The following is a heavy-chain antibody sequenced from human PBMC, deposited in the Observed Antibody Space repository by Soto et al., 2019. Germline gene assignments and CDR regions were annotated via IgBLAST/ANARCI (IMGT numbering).Heavy chain of an antibody. V-gene: IGHV1-69*13. Sequence: VASVKVSCKASGGTFSGYAISWVRQAPGQGLEWMGGIIPIFGTANYAQKFQGRVTITADESTSTAYMELSSLRSEDTAVYYCASGGGWDIDAFDIWGQGTMVTVSS. J-gene: IGHJ3*02. CDR3: ASGGGWDIDAFDI. CDR2: IIPIFGTA. D-gene: IGHD2-15*01. CDR1: GGTFSGYA.